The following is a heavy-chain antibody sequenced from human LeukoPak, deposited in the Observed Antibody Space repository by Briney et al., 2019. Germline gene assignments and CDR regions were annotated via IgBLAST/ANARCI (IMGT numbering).Heavy chain of an antibody. V-gene: IGHV3-21*01. CDR1: GFTFSSYS. Sequence: KTGGSLRLSCAASGFTFSSYSMNWVRQAPGKGLEWVSSISSSSSYIYYADSVKGRFTISRDNAKNSLYLQMNSLRAEDAAVYYCARDPSLYCATTSCYDLDYWGQGTLVTVSS. CDR2: ISSSSSYI. CDR3: ARDPSLYCATTSCYDLDY. J-gene: IGHJ4*02. D-gene: IGHD2-2*01.